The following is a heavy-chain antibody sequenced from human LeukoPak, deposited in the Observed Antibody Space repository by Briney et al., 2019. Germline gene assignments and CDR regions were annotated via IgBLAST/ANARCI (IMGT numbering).Heavy chain of an antibody. J-gene: IGHJ5*02. V-gene: IGHV4-4*07. CDR2: IYTSGST. CDR3: ARSGLLWFGESNKLGFDP. Sequence: SETLSLTCTVSGGSISSYYWSWIRQPAGKGLEWIGRIYTSGSTNYNPSLKSRVTISVDTSKNQFSLKLSSVTAADTAVYYCARSGLLWFGESNKLGFDPWGQGTLVTVSS. CDR1: GGSISSYY. D-gene: IGHD3-10*01.